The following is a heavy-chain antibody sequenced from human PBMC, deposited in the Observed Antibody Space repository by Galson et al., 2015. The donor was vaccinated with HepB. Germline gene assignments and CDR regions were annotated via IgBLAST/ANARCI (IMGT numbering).Heavy chain of an antibody. J-gene: IGHJ4*02. CDR3: ARVHPGYTSGWYRQALYYFDS. D-gene: IGHD6-19*01. CDR2: ITPSGDNT. V-gene: IGHV3-23*01. CDR1: GFTFRNYA. Sequence: SLRLSCAASGFTFRNYAMSWVRQAPGKGLERVSAITPSGDNTYSADSVKGRFTISRDNSKNTLFLQKTGLTADDTAIYYCARVHPGYTSGWYRQALYYFDSWGQGTLVAVSS.